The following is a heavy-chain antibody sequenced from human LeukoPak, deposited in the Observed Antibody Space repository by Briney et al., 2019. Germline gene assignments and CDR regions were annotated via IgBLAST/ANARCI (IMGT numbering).Heavy chain of an antibody. V-gene: IGHV3-23*01. CDR1: GFTFNTYA. Sequence: PGGSLRLSCTASGFTFNTYAMTWVRQAPGEGLEWVSGISASGANTFYADSLKGRFTISRDNSKNTLHLQTSSLRAEDTALYYCVKDRCDHTSCPEVWGQGTLVTVSS. D-gene: IGHD1-14*01. J-gene: IGHJ4*02. CDR3: VKDRCDHTSCPEV. CDR2: ISASGANT.